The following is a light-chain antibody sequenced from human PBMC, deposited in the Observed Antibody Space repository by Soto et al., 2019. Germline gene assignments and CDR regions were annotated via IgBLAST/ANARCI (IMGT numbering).Light chain of an antibody. Sequence: QSVLTQPPSASGSPGQSVTISCTGTSSDVGAYSYVSWYQQLPGKAPKLIIYEVSKRPSGVPDRFSGSKSGNTASLTVSGLQAEDEADYYCTSYAGTYSFFYVFGTGTKDTVL. CDR1: SSDVGAYSY. CDR2: EVS. CDR3: TSYAGTYSFFYV. V-gene: IGLV2-8*01. J-gene: IGLJ1*01.